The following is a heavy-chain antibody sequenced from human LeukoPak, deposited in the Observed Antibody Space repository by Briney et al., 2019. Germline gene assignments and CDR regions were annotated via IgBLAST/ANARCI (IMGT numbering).Heavy chain of an antibody. V-gene: IGHV1-24*01. CDR3: TTVYYTLLPGYLNQMDV. CDR2: FHPKDADM. D-gene: IGHD3-9*01. J-gene: IGHJ6*04. CDR1: ENTVTEVA. Sequence: ASVKVSCKVSENTVTEVAIHWVRQTGEGLEWMGGFHPKDADMIYAQKFQGRVTMTQDTSTDTAYMELSSLRSEDTAIYYCTTVYYTLLPGYLNQMDVWGKGTTVTISS.